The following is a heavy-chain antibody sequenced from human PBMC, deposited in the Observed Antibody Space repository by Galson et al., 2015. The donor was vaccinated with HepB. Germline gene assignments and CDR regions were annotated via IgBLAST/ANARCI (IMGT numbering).Heavy chain of an antibody. Sequence: SLRLSCAASGFTFSTYGMNWVRQAPGKGLEWISYIDTGRSGDTYYADSLKGRFTTSRDNAKKSLYLQMNSLRAEDTAVYYCAREHYDFWSGLPHRYHYYYGMDVWGQGTTVTVSS. J-gene: IGHJ6*02. CDR3: AREHYDFWSGLPHRYHYYYGMDV. CDR1: GFTFSTYG. V-gene: IGHV3-21*05. CDR2: IDTGRSGDT. D-gene: IGHD3-3*01.